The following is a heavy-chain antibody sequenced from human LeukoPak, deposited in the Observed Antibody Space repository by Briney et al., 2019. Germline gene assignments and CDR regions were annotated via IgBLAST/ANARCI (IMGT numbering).Heavy chain of an antibody. CDR3: ARARGSIVGATDEDFDY. CDR2: ISYDGSNK. J-gene: IGHJ4*02. D-gene: IGHD1-26*01. CDR1: GFTFNKYA. V-gene: IGHV3-30-3*01. Sequence: QPGGSLRLSCAASGFTFNKYAMHWVRQAPGKGLQWVALISYDGSNKLYADSVKGRFSISRDSSKNTLYLQMNSLRTEDTAVYYCARARGSIVGATDEDFDYWGQGTLVTVSS.